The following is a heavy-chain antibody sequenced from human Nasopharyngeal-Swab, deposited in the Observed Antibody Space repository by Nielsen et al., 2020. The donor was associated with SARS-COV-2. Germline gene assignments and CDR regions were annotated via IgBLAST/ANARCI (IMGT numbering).Heavy chain of an antibody. J-gene: IGHJ4*02. D-gene: IGHD5-18*01. CDR3: AKAEDTATPFDY. V-gene: IGHV3-23*01. CDR2: ISGSGGST. Sequence: GESLKISCAASGFTFSSYAMRWVRQAPGKGLEWVSAISGSGGSTYYADSVKGRFTISRDNSKNTLYLQMNSLRAEDTAVYYCAKAEDTATPFDYLGQGTLVTVSS. CDR1: GFTFSSYA.